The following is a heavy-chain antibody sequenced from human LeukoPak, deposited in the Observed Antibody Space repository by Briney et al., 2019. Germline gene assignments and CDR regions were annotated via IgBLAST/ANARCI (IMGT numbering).Heavy chain of an antibody. CDR3: ARGHDYGDYTTDP. J-gene: IGHJ5*02. V-gene: IGHV3-21*01. CDR1: GFTFSSYS. Sequence: GGSLRLSCAASGFTFSSYSMNWVRQAPGKGLEWVSSISSSSSYIYYADSVKGRFTISRDNAKNSLYLQMNSLRAEDTAVYYCARGHDYGDYTTDPWGQGTLVTVSS. D-gene: IGHD4-17*01. CDR2: ISSSSSYI.